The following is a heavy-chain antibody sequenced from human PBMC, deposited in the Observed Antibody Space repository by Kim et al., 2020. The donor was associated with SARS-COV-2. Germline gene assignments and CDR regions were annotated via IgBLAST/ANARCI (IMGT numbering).Heavy chain of an antibody. V-gene: IGHV1-46*01. CDR1: GYTFTSYY. D-gene: IGHD3-10*01. J-gene: IGHJ5*02. Sequence: ASVKVSCKASGYTFTSYYMHWVRQAPGQGLEWMGIINPSGGSTSYAQKFQGRVTMTRDTSTSTVYMELSSLRSEDTAVYYCARGGKSTYYGSGSLNWFDPWGQGTLVTVSS. CDR3: ARGGKSTYYGSGSLNWFDP. CDR2: INPSGGST.